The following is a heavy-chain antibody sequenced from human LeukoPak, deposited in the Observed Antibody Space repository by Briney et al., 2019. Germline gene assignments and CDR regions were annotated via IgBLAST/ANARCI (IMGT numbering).Heavy chain of an antibody. V-gene: IGHV3-33*01. CDR2: IWYDGSNK. Sequence: GGSLRLSCAASGFTFSSYGMHWVRQAPGKGLEWVAVIWYDGSNKYYADSVKGRFTISRDNAKNSLYLQMNSLRAEDTAVYYCARDYTNYEYDYWGQGALVTVSS. CDR1: GFTFSSYG. J-gene: IGHJ4*02. CDR3: ARDYTNYEYDY. D-gene: IGHD4-11*01.